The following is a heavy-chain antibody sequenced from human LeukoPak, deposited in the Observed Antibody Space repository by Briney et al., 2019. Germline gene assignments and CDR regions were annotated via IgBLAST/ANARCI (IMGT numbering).Heavy chain of an antibody. V-gene: IGHV4-59*08. J-gene: IGHJ5*02. CDR3: ARLGARSWFDP. D-gene: IGHD1-26*01. CDR2: IYYSGST. CDR1: GGSISSYY. Sequence: SETLSLTCTVSGGSISSYYWSWIRQPPGKGLEWIGYIYYSGSTNYNPSLKSRVTISVDTSKNQFSLKLGSVTAADTAVYYCARLGARSWFDPWGQGTLVTASS.